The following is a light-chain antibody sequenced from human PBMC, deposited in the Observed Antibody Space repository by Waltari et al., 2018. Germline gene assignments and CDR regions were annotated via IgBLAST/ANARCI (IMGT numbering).Light chain of an antibody. CDR3: QQYYSTPNT. CDR2: WAS. V-gene: IGKV4-1*01. J-gene: IGKJ2*01. CDR1: QSVLHTNNKDY. Sequence: DIVMTQSPDSLGVSLGERATINCKSSQSVLHTNNKDYLAWYHQKPGQPPKLLIYWASTREFGVPDRFSGSGSGTSFTLTISSLQAEDVAVYYCQQYYSTPNTFGQGTKLEIK.